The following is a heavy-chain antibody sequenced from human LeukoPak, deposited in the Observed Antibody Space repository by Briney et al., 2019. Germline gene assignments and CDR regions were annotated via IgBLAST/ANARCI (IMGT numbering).Heavy chain of an antibody. D-gene: IGHD1-26*01. CDR1: GYTFTGYY. J-gene: IGHJ4*02. CDR3: AVSMGATFFYFDY. V-gene: IGHV1-69*13. Sequence: SVKVSCKASGYTFTGYYMHWVRQAPGQGPEWMGGIIPIFGTAKYAQKFQGRVTITADESTSTAYMELSSLRSEDTAVYYCAVSMGATFFYFDYWGQGTLVTVSS. CDR2: IIPIFGTA.